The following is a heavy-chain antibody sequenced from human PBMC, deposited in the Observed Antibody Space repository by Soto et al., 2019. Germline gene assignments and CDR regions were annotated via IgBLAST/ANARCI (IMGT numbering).Heavy chain of an antibody. Sequence: LRLSCVGSGFTFSTYSINWVRQAPGKGLEWVSSISSRSDIYYADSVKGRFTISRDNAKNSVSLQMNSLRAEDTAVYYCAREYTAWPLAYGLDVWGQGTT. CDR3: AREYTAWPLAYGLDV. D-gene: IGHD2-2*02. CDR1: GFTFSTYS. J-gene: IGHJ6*02. V-gene: IGHV3-21*01. CDR2: ISSRSDI.